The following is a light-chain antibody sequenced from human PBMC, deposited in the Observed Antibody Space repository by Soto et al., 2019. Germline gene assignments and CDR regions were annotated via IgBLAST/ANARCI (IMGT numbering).Light chain of an antibody. CDR3: SSYTSSSTLV. Sequence: QTVVTQPASVSGSPGQSITISCTGTSSDVGGYNYVSWYQQHPDKAPKLIICDVNNRPSGVSNRFSGSKSGNTASLTISGLQAEDEADYYCSSYTSSSTLVFGGGTKLTVL. J-gene: IGLJ2*01. CDR2: DVN. CDR1: SSDVGGYNY. V-gene: IGLV2-14*01.